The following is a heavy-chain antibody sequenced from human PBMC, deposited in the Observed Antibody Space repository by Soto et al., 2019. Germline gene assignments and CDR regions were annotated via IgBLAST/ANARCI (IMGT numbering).Heavy chain of an antibody. J-gene: IGHJ6*02. CDR2: INHSGST. Sequence: PSETLSLTCAVYGGSFSGYYWSWIRQPPGKGLEWIGEINHSGSTNYNPSLKSRVTISVDTSKNQFSLKLSSVTAADTAVYYCARVTTVTKDFGMDVWGQGTTVTVSS. V-gene: IGHV4-34*01. D-gene: IGHD4-17*01. CDR3: ARVTTVTKDFGMDV. CDR1: GGSFSGYY.